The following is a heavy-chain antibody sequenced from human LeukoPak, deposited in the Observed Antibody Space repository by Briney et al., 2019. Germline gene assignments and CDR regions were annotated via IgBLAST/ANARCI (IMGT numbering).Heavy chain of an antibody. V-gene: IGHV3-30*18. D-gene: IGHD3-22*01. CDR3: AKDIDSKLYWYFDL. Sequence: GGSLRLSCAASGFIVSSNYMSWVRQAPGKGLEWVAVISYDGSNKYYADSVKGRFTISRDNSKNTLYLQMNSLRAEDTAVYYCAKDIDSKLYWYFDLWGRGTLVTVSS. J-gene: IGHJ2*01. CDR1: GFIVSSNY. CDR2: ISYDGSNK.